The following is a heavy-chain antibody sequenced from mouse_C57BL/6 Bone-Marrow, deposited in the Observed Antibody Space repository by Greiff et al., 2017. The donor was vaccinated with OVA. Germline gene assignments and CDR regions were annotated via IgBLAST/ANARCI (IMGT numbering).Heavy chain of an antibody. CDR1: GFTFSSYG. CDR3: ARLRITTVVDYYAMDY. Sequence: EVQLVESGGDLVKPGGSLKLSCAASGFTFSSYGMSWVRQTPDKRLEWVATISSGGSYTYYPDSVKGRFTISRDNAKNTLYLQMSSLKSEDTAMYYCARLRITTVVDYYAMDYWGQGTSVTVSS. D-gene: IGHD1-1*01. J-gene: IGHJ4*01. V-gene: IGHV5-6*01. CDR2: ISSGGSYT.